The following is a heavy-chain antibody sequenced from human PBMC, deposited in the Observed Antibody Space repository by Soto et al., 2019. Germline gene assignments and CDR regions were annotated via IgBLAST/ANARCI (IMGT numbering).Heavy chain of an antibody. V-gene: IGHV3-33*01. J-gene: IGHJ4*02. CDR3: ARDRTAAAGGFDY. CDR1: GFSFSTCV. Sequence: QVQLVESGGGVVQPGRSLRLSCAASGFSFSTCVMHWVRQAPGKGLEWVAVIWSDGRIKYYADSVKGRFTISRDNSKNTLYLQMNSLRAEDAAVYYCARDRTAAAGGFDYWGQGTLVTVS. CDR2: IWSDGRIK. D-gene: IGHD2-21*02.